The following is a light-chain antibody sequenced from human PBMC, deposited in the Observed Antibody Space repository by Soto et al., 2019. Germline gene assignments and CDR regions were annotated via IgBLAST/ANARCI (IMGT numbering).Light chain of an antibody. CDR1: NIGTKS. CDR3: QVWDSRNDHVV. Sequence: SYELTQPPSVSVAPGQSARITCVGNNIGTKSVHWYQQRPGQAPVLVVYADSGRPSGIPERLSGSNSGNMATLTISTVEAGDEAEYYCQVWDSRNDHVVFGGGTKVTVL. J-gene: IGLJ2*01. CDR2: ADS. V-gene: IGLV3-21*02.